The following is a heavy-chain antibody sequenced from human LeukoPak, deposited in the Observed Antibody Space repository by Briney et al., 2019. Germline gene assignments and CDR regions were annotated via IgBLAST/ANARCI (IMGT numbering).Heavy chain of an antibody. CDR1: GYTFTSYD. V-gene: IGHV1-8*01. CDR3: ARTHKYYDFWSGYYDYYYYYMDV. J-gene: IGHJ6*03. Sequence: ASVKLSCKASGYTFTSYDINWVRQATGQGLEWMGWMNPSSGNTGYAQKFQGRATMTRNSSISTAYMELSSLRSEDTAVYYCARTHKYYDFWSGYYDYYYYYMDVWGKGTTVTVSS. CDR2: MNPSSGNT. D-gene: IGHD3-3*01.